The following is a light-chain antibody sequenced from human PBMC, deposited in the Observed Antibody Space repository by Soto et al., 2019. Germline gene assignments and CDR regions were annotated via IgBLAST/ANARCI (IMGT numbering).Light chain of an antibody. Sequence: EIVLTQSQGTLSLSPGESASLTCLASQSVSTYYLAWYQQKSGQAPRLLIHATSSRASGIPDRFSGSGSGTDFTLTINRLEPEDFAVYYCQQYGTLITFGQGARLEIK. V-gene: IGKV3-20*01. CDR1: QSVSTYY. CDR3: QQYGTLIT. J-gene: IGKJ5*01. CDR2: ATS.